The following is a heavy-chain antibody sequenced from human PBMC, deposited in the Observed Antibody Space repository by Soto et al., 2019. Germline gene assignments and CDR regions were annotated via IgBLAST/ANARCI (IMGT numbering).Heavy chain of an antibody. CDR3: ARVFSSGWYLDY. V-gene: IGHV3-48*02. D-gene: IGHD6-19*01. CDR2: ITSSSSTI. CDR1: GFTFSTYS. Sequence: GGSLRLSCAASGFTFSTYSMNWVRQAPGKGLEWVSYITSSSSTISYADSVKGRFTTSRDNAENSLYLQMNSLRDEDTAVYYCARVFSSGWYLDYWGQGTLVTVSS. J-gene: IGHJ4*02.